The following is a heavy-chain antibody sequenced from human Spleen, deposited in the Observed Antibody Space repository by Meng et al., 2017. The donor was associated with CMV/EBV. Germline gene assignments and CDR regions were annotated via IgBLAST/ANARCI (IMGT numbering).Heavy chain of an antibody. CDR2: IYPGDSDT. D-gene: IGHD2-2*02. V-gene: IGHV5-51*01. Sequence: GESLKISCKASGYTFSHYWIAWVRQMPGKGLEWMGIIYPGDSDTRYSPSFQGQVTISADKSISTAYLQWSSLKASDTAMYYCARRNEYCSSTSCYTNYYYYGMDVWGQGATVTVSS. CDR3: ARRNEYCSSTSCYTNYYYYGMDV. J-gene: IGHJ6*02. CDR1: GYTFSHYW.